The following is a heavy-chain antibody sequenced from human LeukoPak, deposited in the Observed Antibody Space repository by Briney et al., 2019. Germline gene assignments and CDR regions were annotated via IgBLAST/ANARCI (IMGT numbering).Heavy chain of an antibody. CDR2: INPNSGGT. V-gene: IGHV1-2*02. J-gene: IGHJ5*02. CDR1: GYTFTGYY. CDR3: ARDRNVRKLTAAAGRQNWFDP. D-gene: IGHD6-13*01. Sequence: ASVKVSCKASGYTFTGYYMHWVRQAPGQGLEWMGWINPNSGGTNYAQKFQGRVTMTRDTSISTAYMELSRLRSDDTAAYYCARDRNVRKLTAAAGRQNWFDPWGQGTLVTVSS.